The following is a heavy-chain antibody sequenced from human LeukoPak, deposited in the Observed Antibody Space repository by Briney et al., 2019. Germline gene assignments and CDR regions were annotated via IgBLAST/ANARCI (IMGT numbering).Heavy chain of an antibody. CDR2: ISYDGSNK. J-gene: IGHJ5*02. V-gene: IGHV3-30*14. Sequence: GGSLRLSCAASGFTFSSYAMHWVRQAPGKGLEWVAVISYDGSNKYYADSVKGRFTISRDNSKNTLYLQMNSLRAEDTAVYYCARDQFYHSSGYYYLWGQRTLVTVSS. CDR1: GFTFSSYA. CDR3: ARDQFYHSSGYYYL. D-gene: IGHD3-22*01.